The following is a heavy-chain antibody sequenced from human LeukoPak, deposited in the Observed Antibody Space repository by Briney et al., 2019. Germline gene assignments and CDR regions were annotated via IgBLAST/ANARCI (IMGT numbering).Heavy chain of an antibody. CDR2: IIPILGIA. CDR1: GGTFSSYA. J-gene: IGHJ4*02. D-gene: IGHD5-18*01. Sequence: ASVKVSCKASGGTFSSYAISWVRQAPGQGLEWMGRIIPILGIANYAQKFQGRATITADKSTSTAYMELSSLRSEDTAVYYCARGRTSGYSYGSYFDYWGQGTLVTVSS. CDR3: ARGRTSGYSYGSYFDY. V-gene: IGHV1-69*04.